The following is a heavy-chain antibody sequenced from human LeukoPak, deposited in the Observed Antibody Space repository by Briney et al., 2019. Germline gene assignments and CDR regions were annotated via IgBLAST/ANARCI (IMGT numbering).Heavy chain of an antibody. CDR2: TRNKANSYTT. V-gene: IGHV3-72*01. CDR1: GFTFSDHY. CDR3: ARVGSGSFHAFDI. D-gene: IGHD1-26*01. J-gene: IGHJ3*02. Sequence: GGSLRLSCAASGFTFSDHYMDWVRQAPGKGLEWVGRTRNKANSYTTEYAASVKGRFTISRDDSKNSLYLQMNSLKTEDTAVYYCARVGSGSFHAFDIWGQGTMVTVSS.